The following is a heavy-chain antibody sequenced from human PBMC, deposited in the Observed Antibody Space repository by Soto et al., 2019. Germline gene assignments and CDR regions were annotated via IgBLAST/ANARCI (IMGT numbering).Heavy chain of an antibody. Sequence: QVQLQESGPGLVKPSETLSLTCTVSGDSISTYNLAWIRQPPGKGLEWIGYFRSGGGTSYNPSLNSRVAISADTSMKQCSLRLSSVTAADTAVYYFVRTGIGVLHGLVDVWGQGTTVTVSS. J-gene: IGHJ6*02. CDR3: VRTGIGVLHGLVDV. D-gene: IGHD3-10*01. CDR2: FRSGGGT. V-gene: IGHV4-59*08. CDR1: GDSISTYN.